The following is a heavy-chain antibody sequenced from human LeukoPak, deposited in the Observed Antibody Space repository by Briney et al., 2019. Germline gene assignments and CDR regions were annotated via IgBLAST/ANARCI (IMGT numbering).Heavy chain of an antibody. Sequence: SETLSLTCTVSGGSISSSSYYWGWLRQPPGKGLEWIGSIYYSGSTFHNPSLKSRVTIPVDTSKNQFSLKLSSVTAADTAVYYCANYCSSSSCHIRRAFDIWGQGTMVTVSS. V-gene: IGHV4-39*01. CDR2: IYYSGST. J-gene: IGHJ3*02. D-gene: IGHD2-2*02. CDR1: GGSISSSSYY. CDR3: ANYCSSSSCHIRRAFDI.